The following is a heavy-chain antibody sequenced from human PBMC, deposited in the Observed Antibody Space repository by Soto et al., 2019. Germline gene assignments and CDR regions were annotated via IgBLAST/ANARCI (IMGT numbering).Heavy chain of an antibody. Sequence: GGSLRLSCAASGFTFSSYAMSWVRQAPGKGLEWVSAISGSGGSTYYADSVKGRFTISRDNSKNTLYLQMNSLRAEDTAVYYCAKADRNDLGYGMDVWGQASTVTVSS. CDR2: ISGSGGST. D-gene: IGHD1-1*01. CDR1: GFTFSSYA. CDR3: AKADRNDLGYGMDV. V-gene: IGHV3-23*01. J-gene: IGHJ6*02.